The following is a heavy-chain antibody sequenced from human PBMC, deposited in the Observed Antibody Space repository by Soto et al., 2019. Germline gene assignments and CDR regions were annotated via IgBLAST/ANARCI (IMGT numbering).Heavy chain of an antibody. CDR1: GFTFSDYA. V-gene: IGHV3-30-3*01. D-gene: IGHD2-21*02. J-gene: IGHJ4*02. Sequence: GESRKISCAASGFTFSDYALHWARQAPGKGLEWMTVISSAGGNRYYADSVKGRFTISRDNSKNTLYLQMNSLRVEDTAIYICARLAGLSHTHDFWAQGTPVPVSS. CDR3: ARLAGLSHTHDF. CDR2: ISSAGGNR.